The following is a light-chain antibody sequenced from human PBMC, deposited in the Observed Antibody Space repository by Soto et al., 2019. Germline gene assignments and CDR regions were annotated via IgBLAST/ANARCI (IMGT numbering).Light chain of an antibody. CDR1: QSVSSSQ. Sequence: EIVLTQSPGTLSLSPGERATLSCRASQSVSSSQLAWYQQKPGQAPRLLIYDASTRATGIPDRFSGSGSGTGFTLTISRLEPEDFAVYHCQLYGSSPPWTFGQGTKVEIK. CDR2: DAS. J-gene: IGKJ1*01. CDR3: QLYGSSPPWT. V-gene: IGKV3-20*01.